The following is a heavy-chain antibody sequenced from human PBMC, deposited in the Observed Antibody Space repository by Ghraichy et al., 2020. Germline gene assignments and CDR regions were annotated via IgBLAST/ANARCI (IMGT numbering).Heavy chain of an antibody. CDR3: AKDRDYYDSSGYYFNAFDI. Sequence: GESLNIACAASAFTFSSYAMTWVRQAPGKGLEWVSTIRGSGSSTYYTDSVKGRFTISRDNSKNTLYLQMNSLRAEDTALYYCAKDRDYYDSSGYYFNAFDIWGQGTLVIVSS. CDR2: IRGSGSST. V-gene: IGHV3-23*01. D-gene: IGHD3-22*01. CDR1: AFTFSSYA. J-gene: IGHJ3*02.